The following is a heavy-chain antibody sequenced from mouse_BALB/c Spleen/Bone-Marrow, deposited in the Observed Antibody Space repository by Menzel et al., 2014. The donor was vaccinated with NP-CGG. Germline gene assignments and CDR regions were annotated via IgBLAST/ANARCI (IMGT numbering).Heavy chain of an antibody. CDR2: ILPGGNSA. Sequence: VQLVESGAERMKPGASVKISCKASGYTFSSYWIEWIMQRPGHGLEWIGEILPGGNSANYNEKFKGKATFAADTSSNTAYMQLSSLTSEDSAVYYCARGYCGSSPYFDYWGQGTTLTVSS. V-gene: IGHV1-9*01. D-gene: IGHD1-1*01. CDR1: GYTFSSYW. J-gene: IGHJ2*01. CDR3: ARGYCGSSPYFDY.